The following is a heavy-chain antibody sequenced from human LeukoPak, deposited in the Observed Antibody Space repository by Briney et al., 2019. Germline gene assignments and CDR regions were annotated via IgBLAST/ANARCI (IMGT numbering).Heavy chain of an antibody. CDR1: GFTFSSYE. CDR3: ARHDDFWSGYSSFDY. V-gene: IGHV3-23*01. J-gene: IGHJ4*02. D-gene: IGHD3-3*01. CDR2: ISGSGDST. Sequence: GGSLRLSCAASGFTFSSYEMNWVRQAPGKGLEWVSGISGSGDSTYYADSVKGRFTISRDNSKNTLFLQMSSLRAEDTAVYYCARHDDFWSGYSSFDYWGQGTLVTVSS.